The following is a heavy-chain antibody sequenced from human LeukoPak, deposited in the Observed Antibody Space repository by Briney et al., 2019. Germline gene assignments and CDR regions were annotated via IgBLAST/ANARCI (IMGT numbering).Heavy chain of an antibody. CDR1: GGSISSSSYY. V-gene: IGHV4-39*01. D-gene: IGHD2-2*01. CDR2: IYYSGST. J-gene: IGHJ4*02. CDR3: ARHGGYCSSTSCSPLDY. Sequence: SETLSLTCTVSGGSISSSSYYWGWIRQPPGKGLEWIGSIYYSGSTYYNPSLKSRVTISVDTSKNQFSLKLSSVTAADTAVYYCARHGGYCSSTSCSPLDYWGQGTLVTVSS.